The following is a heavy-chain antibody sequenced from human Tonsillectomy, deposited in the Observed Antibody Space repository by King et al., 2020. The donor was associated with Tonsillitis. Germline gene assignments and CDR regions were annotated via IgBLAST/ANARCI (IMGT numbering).Heavy chain of an antibody. CDR1: GFNFRSYG. CDR3: TYCSGGGCYDFDY. CDR2: IHYDGSNK. D-gene: IGHD2-15*01. J-gene: IGHJ4*02. V-gene: IGHV3-30*02. Sequence: VQLVESGGGVVQPGGSLRLSCAASGFNFRSYGMHWVRQAPGKGLHWVAFIHYDGSNKYYADSVKGRFTISRDNSKNTLYLQMSSLRPEDTAVYYCTYCSGGGCYDFDYWGQGTLVTVSS.